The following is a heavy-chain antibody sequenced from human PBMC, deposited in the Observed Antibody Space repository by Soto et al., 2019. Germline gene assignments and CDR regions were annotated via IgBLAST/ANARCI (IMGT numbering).Heavy chain of an antibody. J-gene: IGHJ4*02. CDR1: GFDFKTYG. D-gene: IGHD1-20*01. CDR3: VRTACVINNCSYRGVR. V-gene: IGHV3-33*01. Sequence: QGQLVGSGGGVVQPGRSLRLSCVASGFDFKTYGMHWVRQGPGKGLEWVAVIGFDGTNIHYSDSVSGRFSISRDNSENTVTLQMNSLRVEDTALYYCVRTACVINNCSYRGVRWGQGTLVTV. CDR2: IGFDGTNI.